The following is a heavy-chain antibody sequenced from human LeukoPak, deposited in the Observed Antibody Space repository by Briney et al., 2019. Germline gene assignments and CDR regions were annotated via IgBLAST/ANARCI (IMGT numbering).Heavy chain of an antibody. CDR3: ARLTKNDSGSFRFGKKKRGYMDV. CDR2: INHSGST. CDR1: GGSSSGYY. D-gene: IGHD3-10*01. J-gene: IGHJ6*03. V-gene: IGHV4-34*01. Sequence: PSETLSLTCAVYGGSSSGYYWTWIRQPPGKGREWIGEINHSGSTNYNPSRKSRVTISVDTSMNQFSLKLSSVTAADTAVHYCARLTKNDSGSFRFGKKKRGYMDVWGKGTTVTISS.